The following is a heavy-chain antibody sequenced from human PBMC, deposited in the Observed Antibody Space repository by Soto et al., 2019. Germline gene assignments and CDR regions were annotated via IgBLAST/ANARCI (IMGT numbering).Heavy chain of an antibody. J-gene: IGHJ4*02. D-gene: IGHD3-22*01. CDR1: GGSISSGGYY. V-gene: IGHV4-31*03. CDR3: ARDSYYYDSSGYFVDY. CDR2: IYYSGST. Sequence: QVQLQESGPGLVKPSQTLSLTCTVSGGSISSGGYYWSWICQHPGKGLEWIGYIYYSGSTYYNPSPKSRVTISVDTSKNQFSLRLSSVTAADTAVYYCARDSYYYDSSGYFVDYWGQGTLVTVSS.